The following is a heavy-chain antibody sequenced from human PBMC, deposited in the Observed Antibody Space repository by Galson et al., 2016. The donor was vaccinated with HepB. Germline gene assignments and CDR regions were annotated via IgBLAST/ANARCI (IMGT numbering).Heavy chain of an antibody. Sequence: GFTFTSSAVQWVRQARGQRLEWIGWIVVGSGYTNYAQKFQERVTITRDMSTSTAYMELSSLRSEDTAVYYCAADRPPDYGDYYYYGMDVWGQGTTVTVSS. V-gene: IGHV1-58*01. CDR3: AADRPPDYGDYYYYGMDV. D-gene: IGHD4-17*01. CDR2: IVVGSGYT. J-gene: IGHJ6*02. CDR1: GFTFTSSA.